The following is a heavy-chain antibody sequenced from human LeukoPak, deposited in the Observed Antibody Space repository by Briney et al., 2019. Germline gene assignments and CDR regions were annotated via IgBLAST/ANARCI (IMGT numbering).Heavy chain of an antibody. V-gene: IGHV3-30*04. J-gene: IGHJ4*02. CDR2: ISYDGSNK. CDR1: GFTFSTYA. D-gene: IGHD3-10*01. Sequence: PGGSLRLSCAASGFTFSTYAMHWVRQAPGKGLEWVAVISYDGSNKYYADSVKGRFTISRDNSKNTLYLQMNSLRAEDTAVYYCARGNLHYYGSVDWGQGTLVTVSS. CDR3: ARGNLHYYGSVD.